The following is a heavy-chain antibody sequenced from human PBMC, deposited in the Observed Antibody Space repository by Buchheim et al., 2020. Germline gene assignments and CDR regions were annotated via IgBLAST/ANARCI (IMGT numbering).Heavy chain of an antibody. D-gene: IGHD3-10*01. CDR1: GFTFSSYS. V-gene: IGHV3-48*02. CDR3: ARKGLLWFGEVGMDV. CDR2: ISSYSSTI. Sequence: EVQLVESGGGLVQPGGSLRLSCAASGFTFSSYSMNWVRQAPGKGLEWFSYISSYSSTIYYADSVKGRFNISRDNAKNSLYLQMNSLRDEDTAVYYCARKGLLWFGEVGMDVWGQGTT. J-gene: IGHJ6*02.